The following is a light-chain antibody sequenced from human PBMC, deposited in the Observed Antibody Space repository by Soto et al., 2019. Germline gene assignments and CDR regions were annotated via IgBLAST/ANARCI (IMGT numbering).Light chain of an antibody. V-gene: IGKV3-20*01. Sequence: EIVLAQSPGTLSLSGGERGTLCCRASQTVSSSFLAWYQQKPGQAPRLLIYGVSSRATGIPDRFSGTGSGTHFTLTISRLEPEDLPVHSCQQHFPSPLNFGGGTKVDIK. CDR3: QQHFPSPLN. J-gene: IGKJ4*01. CDR2: GVS. CDR1: QTVSSSF.